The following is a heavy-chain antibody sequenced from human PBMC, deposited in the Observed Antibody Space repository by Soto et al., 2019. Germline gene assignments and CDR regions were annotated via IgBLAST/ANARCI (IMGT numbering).Heavy chain of an antibody. CDR1: GFTFSSYG. V-gene: IGHV3-33*01. Sequence: GGSLRLSCAASGFTFSSYGMHWVRQAPGKGLEWVAVIWYDGSNKYYADSVKGRFTISRDNSKNTLYLQMNSLRAEDTAVYYCASDPFWDGMDVWGQGTTVTVSS. D-gene: IGHD7-27*01. CDR3: ASDPFWDGMDV. CDR2: IWYDGSNK. J-gene: IGHJ6*02.